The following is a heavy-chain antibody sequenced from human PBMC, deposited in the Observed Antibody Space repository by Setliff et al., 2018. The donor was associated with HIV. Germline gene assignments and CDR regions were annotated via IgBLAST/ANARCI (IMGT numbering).Heavy chain of an antibody. Sequence: GGSLRLSCAASGFTFSSYGMHWVRQAPGKGLEWVAVIWYDGSTTTYADSVKGRFTISRDNAKNTVYLQMNSLRAEDTAVYYCVRVVTIFSTGPHFDPWGQGTLVTVSS. J-gene: IGHJ5*02. CDR1: GFTFSSYG. CDR3: VRVVTIFSTGPHFDP. D-gene: IGHD3-3*01. V-gene: IGHV3-33*01. CDR2: IWYDGSTT.